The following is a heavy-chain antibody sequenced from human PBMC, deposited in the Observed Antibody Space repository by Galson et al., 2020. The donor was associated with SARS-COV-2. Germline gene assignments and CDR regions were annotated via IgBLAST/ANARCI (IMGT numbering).Heavy chain of an antibody. CDR2: INNDGSGT. Sequence: GESLKISCAASGFTFGRYWMHWIRQAPGEGLVWVAHINNDGSGTSSAASVKGRFTVSRDNAKNTEDLQMNSLRAEDTAMYYCVRDGEWYFDLWGRGTLVRVSS. J-gene: IGHJ2*01. D-gene: IGHD4-17*01. CDR1: GFTFGRYW. CDR3: VRDGEWYFDL. V-gene: IGHV3-74*01.